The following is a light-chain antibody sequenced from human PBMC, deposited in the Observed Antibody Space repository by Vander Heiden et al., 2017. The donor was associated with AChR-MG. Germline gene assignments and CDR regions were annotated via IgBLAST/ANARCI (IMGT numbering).Light chain of an antibody. Sequence: SVLTQPPSVSLATGQTASITCRGTNIGSKSVHWYQQKPGQAPVLVVYDDSDRPSGIPERFSGSNSGNTATLTISRVEAGDEADYYCQVWDSSSDHVVFGGGTKLTVL. V-gene: IGLV3-21*02. CDR1: NIGSKS. CDR3: QVWDSSSDHVV. CDR2: DDS. J-gene: IGLJ2*01.